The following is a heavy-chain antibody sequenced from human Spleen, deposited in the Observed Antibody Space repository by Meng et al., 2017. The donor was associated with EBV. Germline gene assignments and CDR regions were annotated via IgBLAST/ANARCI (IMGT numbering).Heavy chain of an antibody. V-gene: IGHV4-61*01. Sequence: HVWLQESGPGLVKTSDTLSLTCTVSGGSVTSDSDNYYWSWMRQPPGKGLEWIGYMYDSGRTNCNPSLKSRVTISVDKSKNQFSLRLSSVTAADTAVYYCARDGDTGYYFDFWGRGILVTVSS. CDR1: GGSVTSDSDNYY. CDR3: ARDGDTGYYFDF. D-gene: IGHD3-9*01. J-gene: IGHJ4*02. CDR2: MYDSGRT.